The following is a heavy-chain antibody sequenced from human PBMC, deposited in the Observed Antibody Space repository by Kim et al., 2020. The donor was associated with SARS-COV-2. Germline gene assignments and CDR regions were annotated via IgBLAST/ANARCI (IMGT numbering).Heavy chain of an antibody. V-gene: IGHV1-69*13. Sequence: SVKVSCKASGGTFSSYAISWVRQAPGQGLEWMGGIIPIFGTANYAQKFQGRVTITADESTSTAYMELSSLRSEDTAVYYCARDSVVGATHWSLDYWGQGTLVTVSS. CDR1: GGTFSSYA. CDR2: IIPIFGTA. D-gene: IGHD1-26*01. CDR3: ARDSVVGATHWSLDY. J-gene: IGHJ4*02.